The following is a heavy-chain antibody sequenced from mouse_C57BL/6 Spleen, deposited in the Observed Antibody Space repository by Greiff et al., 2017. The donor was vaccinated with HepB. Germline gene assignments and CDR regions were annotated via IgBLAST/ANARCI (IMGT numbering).Heavy chain of an antibody. CDR1: GFTFSSYA. D-gene: IGHD1-1*01. CDR2: ISDGGSYT. CDR3: ASGRSFYAMDY. Sequence: EVKLVESGGGLVKPGGSLKLSCAASGFTFSSYAMSWVRQTPEKRLEWVATISDGGSYTYYPDNVKGRFTISRDNAKNNLYLQMSHLKSEDTAMYYCASGRSFYAMDYWGQGTSVTVSS. V-gene: IGHV5-4*03. J-gene: IGHJ4*01.